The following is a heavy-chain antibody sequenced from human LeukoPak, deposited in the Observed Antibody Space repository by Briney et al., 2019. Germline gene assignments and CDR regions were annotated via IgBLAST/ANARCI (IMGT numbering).Heavy chain of an antibody. J-gene: IGHJ4*02. D-gene: IGHD2-21*01. CDR1: GFTFRSHA. V-gene: IGHV3-23*01. CDR3: AKDFRIGYSAHFDY. Sequence: GGSLRLSCVGSGFTFRSHAMNWVRQAPEKGLEFVSGIYENGGTTYYADSVKGRFSISRDNSKNTLYLQMDSLRGEDTAVYYCAKDFRIGYSAHFDYWGQGALVTVSS. CDR2: IYENGGTT.